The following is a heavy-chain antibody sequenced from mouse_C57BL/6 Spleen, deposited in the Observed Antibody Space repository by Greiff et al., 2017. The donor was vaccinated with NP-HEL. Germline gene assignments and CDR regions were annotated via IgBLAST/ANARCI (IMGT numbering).Heavy chain of an antibody. V-gene: IGHV5-17*01. D-gene: IGHD2-5*01. CDR1: GFPFSDYG. CDR3: ARGGYYRNYGFYDY. CDR2: ISRGSSTL. Sequence: EVKLVESGGGLVKPGGSLKLSCAASGFPFSDYGMHWVRQAPEKGLEWVAYISRGSSTLYYVDTVKGRFTFPRDNAKDALFLRMTYLRSGDTAMYYCARGGYYRNYGFYDYWGQGTTLTVSS. J-gene: IGHJ2*01.